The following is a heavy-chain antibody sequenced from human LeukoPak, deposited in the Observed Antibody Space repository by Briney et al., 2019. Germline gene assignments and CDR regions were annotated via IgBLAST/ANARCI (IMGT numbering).Heavy chain of an antibody. J-gene: IGHJ4*02. D-gene: IGHD6-13*01. CDR1: GFTFSSYS. V-gene: IGHV3-21*01. Sequence: GGSLRLSCAASGFTFSSYSMNWVRQAPGKGLEWVSSISSSSSYIYYADSVKGRFTISRDNAKNSLYLQMNSLRAEDTAVYYCASWSAAAGTSFPFDYWGQGTLVTVSS. CDR2: ISSSSSYI. CDR3: ASWSAAAGTSFPFDY.